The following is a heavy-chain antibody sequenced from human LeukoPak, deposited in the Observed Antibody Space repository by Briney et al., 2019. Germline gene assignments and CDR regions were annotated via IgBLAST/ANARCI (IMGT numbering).Heavy chain of an antibody. D-gene: IGHD3-10*01. CDR1: GYTFTDYY. V-gene: IGHV1-69-2*01. J-gene: IGHJ3*02. CDR2: VDPEDGET. Sequence: GASVKISCKASGYTFTDYYMHWVQQAPGKGLEWMGRVDPEDGETIYAEKFQGRVTITADTSTDTAYMELSSLRSEDTAVYYCARSGVAKGSGSNFDIWGQGTMVTVSS. CDR3: ARSGVAKGSGSNFDI.